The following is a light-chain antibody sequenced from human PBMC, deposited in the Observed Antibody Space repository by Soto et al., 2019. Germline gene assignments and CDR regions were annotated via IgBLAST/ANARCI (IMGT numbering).Light chain of an antibody. J-gene: IGKJ1*01. V-gene: IGKV1-39*01. CDR1: RSVRKY. Sequence: DIHMTQSPSSLSASVGDIVTITCRASRSVRKYLSWYQQKKGKAPKLRIYVVSSLQSGVPSRLSGSGYGTDFTLTIRSMKNEDFATYECQQSHSIPLTFGHGTKVDIK. CDR2: VVS. CDR3: QQSHSIPLT.